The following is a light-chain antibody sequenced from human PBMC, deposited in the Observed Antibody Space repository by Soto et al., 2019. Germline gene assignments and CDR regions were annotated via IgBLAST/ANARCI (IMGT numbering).Light chain of an antibody. CDR1: QGISSY. J-gene: IGKJ2*01. CDR3: QQYYSYPHT. Sequence: AIRMTQSPSSFSASTGDRVTITCRASQGISSYLAWYQQKPGKAPKLLIYAASTLQSGVPSRFSGSGSGTDFTLTISCLQYEDFATYYCQQYYSYPHTFGQGTKLEIK. CDR2: AAS. V-gene: IGKV1-8*01.